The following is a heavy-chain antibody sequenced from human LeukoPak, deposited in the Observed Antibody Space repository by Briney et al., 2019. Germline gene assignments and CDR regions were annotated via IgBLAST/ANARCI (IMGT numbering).Heavy chain of an antibody. V-gene: IGHV1-24*01. Sequence: GASVNVSCKVSGYTLTELSMHWVRQAPGKGLEWMGGFDPEDGETIYAQKFQGRVTMTEDTSTDTAYMELSSLRSEDTAVYYYATDRPGHYYDSSGYAFDIWGQGTMVTVSS. J-gene: IGHJ3*02. D-gene: IGHD3-22*01. CDR1: GYTLTELS. CDR2: FDPEDGET. CDR3: ATDRPGHYYDSSGYAFDI.